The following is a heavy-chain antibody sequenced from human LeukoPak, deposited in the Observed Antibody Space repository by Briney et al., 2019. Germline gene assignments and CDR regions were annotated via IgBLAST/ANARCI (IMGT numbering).Heavy chain of an antibody. Sequence: SETLSLTCTVSGGSISSSSYYWGWIRQPPGKGLEWIGSIYYSGSTYYNPSLKSRVTISVDTSKNQFSLKLSSVTAADTAVYYCAREGYSSGWRPYYFDYWGQGTLVTVSS. V-gene: IGHV4-39*07. J-gene: IGHJ4*02. D-gene: IGHD6-19*01. CDR2: IYYSGST. CDR1: GGSISSSSYY. CDR3: AREGYSSGWRPYYFDY.